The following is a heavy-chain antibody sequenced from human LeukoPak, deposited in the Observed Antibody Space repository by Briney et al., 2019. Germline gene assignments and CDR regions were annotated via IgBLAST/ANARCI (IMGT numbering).Heavy chain of an antibody. J-gene: IGHJ3*02. Sequence: PGGSLRLSCAASGFTFSSYAMSWVRQAPGKGLEWVSAISGSGGSTYYANSVKGRFTISRDNSKNTLYLQMNSLRAEDTAVYYCAKRIAAAGGNDAFDIWGQGTMVTVSS. CDR3: AKRIAAAGGNDAFDI. CDR1: GFTFSSYA. D-gene: IGHD6-13*01. CDR2: ISGSGGST. V-gene: IGHV3-23*01.